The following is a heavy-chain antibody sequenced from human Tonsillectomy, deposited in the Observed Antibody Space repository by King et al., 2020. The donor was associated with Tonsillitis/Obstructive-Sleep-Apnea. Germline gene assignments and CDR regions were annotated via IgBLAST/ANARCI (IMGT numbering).Heavy chain of an antibody. CDR2: IKKDGSEK. D-gene: IGHD2-2*01. J-gene: IGHJ4*02. CDR3: ARGGCSSTNCHLAPDY. V-gene: IGHV3-7*01. Sequence: GQLVESGGGLVQPGGSLRLSCAASGFTFSGSWMSWVRQAQGKGLEWVANIKKDGSEKYCVESVTGRFTIYRDNAKNSLYLQMDSLRAEDTAVYYCARGGCSSTNCHLAPDYWDQVTLVTVSS. CDR1: GFTFSGSW.